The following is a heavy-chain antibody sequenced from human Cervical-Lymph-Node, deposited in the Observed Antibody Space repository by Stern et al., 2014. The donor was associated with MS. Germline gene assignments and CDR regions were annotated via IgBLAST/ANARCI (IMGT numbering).Heavy chain of an antibody. CDR3: ARGEKQWLSLWDY. Sequence: VQLVESGAEVKKPGSSVKVSCKASGGTFSSYAISWVRQAPGQGLEWMGRISPIFGTANYAQKFQGRVTITADESTSTAYMELNSLRSEDTAVYYCARGEKQWLSLWDYWGQGTLVTVSS. CDR1: GGTFSSYA. D-gene: IGHD6-19*01. J-gene: IGHJ4*02. CDR2: ISPIFGTA. V-gene: IGHV1-69*18.